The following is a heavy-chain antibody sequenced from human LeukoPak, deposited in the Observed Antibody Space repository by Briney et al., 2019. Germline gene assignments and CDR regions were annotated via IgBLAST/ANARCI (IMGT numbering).Heavy chain of an antibody. J-gene: IGHJ6*02. D-gene: IGHD3-22*01. V-gene: IGHV1-2*02. CDR3: ARVGYYDSSGYYYYYYGMDV. CDR1: GYTFTGYY. CDR2: INPNSGGT. Sequence: ASVKVSCXXSGYTFTGYYMHWVRQAPGQGLEWMGWINPNSGGTNYAQKFQGRVTMTRDTSISTAYMELSRLRSDDTAVYYCARVGYYDSSGYYYYYYGMDVWGQXTT.